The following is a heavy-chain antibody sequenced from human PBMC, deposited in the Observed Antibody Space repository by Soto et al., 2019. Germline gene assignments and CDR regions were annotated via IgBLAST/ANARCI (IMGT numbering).Heavy chain of an antibody. Sequence: QVQLVESGGGVVQPGRSLTLSCAASGFTFSSYGMHWVRQAPGKGLEWVAVIWYDGSNKYYADSVKGRFTISRDSSKNTLYLQMNSLRAEDTAVYYCARVSGVVDYTNLDYWGQGTLVTVSS. D-gene: IGHD4-4*01. V-gene: IGHV3-33*01. CDR1: GFTFSSYG. CDR3: ARVSGVVDYTNLDY. CDR2: IWYDGSNK. J-gene: IGHJ4*02.